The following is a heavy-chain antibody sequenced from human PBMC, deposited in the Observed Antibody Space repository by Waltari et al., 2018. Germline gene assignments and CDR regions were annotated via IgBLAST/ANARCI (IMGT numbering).Heavy chain of an antibody. V-gene: IGHV4-59*08. Sequence: QVQLQESGPGLVKPSETLSLTCTVSGGSISSYYWSWIRQPPGKGLEWIGYIYYSGSTNYNPSLKSRVTISVDTSKNQFSLKLSSVTAADTAVYYCASLKRGYWGQGTLVTVSS. CDR2: IYYSGST. CDR1: GGSISSYY. CDR3: ASLKRGY. J-gene: IGHJ4*02.